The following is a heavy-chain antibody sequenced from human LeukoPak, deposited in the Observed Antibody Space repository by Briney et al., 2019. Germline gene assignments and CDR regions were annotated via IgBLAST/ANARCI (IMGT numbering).Heavy chain of an antibody. Sequence: SETLSLTCTVSGGSISSSGYYWGWIRQPPGKGLEWIGSIYYSGSTYYNPSLKSRVTISVDTSKNQFSLKLSSVTAADTAVYYCARQPRYYYDSSGYYPDAFDIWGQGTMVSVSS. D-gene: IGHD3-22*01. CDR3: ARQPRYYYDSSGYYPDAFDI. CDR1: GGSISSSGYY. CDR2: IYYSGST. J-gene: IGHJ3*02. V-gene: IGHV4-39*01.